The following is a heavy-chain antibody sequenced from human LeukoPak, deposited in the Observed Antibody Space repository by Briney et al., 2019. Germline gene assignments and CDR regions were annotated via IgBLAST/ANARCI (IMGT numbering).Heavy chain of an antibody. J-gene: IGHJ3*01. CDR2: IRYDGSNK. D-gene: IGHD4-17*01. V-gene: IGHV3-30*02. CDR1: GFTFSSYG. Sequence: GGSLRLSCAASGFTFSSYGMHWVRQAPGKGLEWVAFIRYDGSNKYYADSVKGRFTISRDNSKNMLYLQMNSLRAEDTAVYYCAKDPNGDYIGTFDVWGQGTMVTVSS. CDR3: AKDPNGDYIGTFDV.